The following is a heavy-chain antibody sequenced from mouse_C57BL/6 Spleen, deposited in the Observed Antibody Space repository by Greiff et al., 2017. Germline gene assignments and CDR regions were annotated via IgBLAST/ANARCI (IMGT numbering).Heavy chain of an antibody. Sequence: EVQLQQSGPELVKPGASVKISCKASGYTFTDYYMNWVKQSHGKSLEWIGDMNPNNGGTSYNQKFKGKATLTVDKSYSTAYMELRSLTSEDSAVYYCAYGGRYPAWFAYWGQGTLVTVSA. CDR1: GYTFTDYY. CDR2: MNPNNGGT. D-gene: IGHD1-1*01. J-gene: IGHJ3*01. V-gene: IGHV1-26*01. CDR3: AYGGRYPAWFAY.